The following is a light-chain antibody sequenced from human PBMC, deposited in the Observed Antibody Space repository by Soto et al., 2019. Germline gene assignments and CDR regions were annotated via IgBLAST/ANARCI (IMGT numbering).Light chain of an antibody. CDR3: QQYGGSPTT. Sequence: EIVLTQSPATLSLSPGERATLSCRASQSFSNYLAWYQQKPGQAPRLLISVASNRATGIPDRFSASGSGTDFTLTISRLEPEDFAVYYCQQYGGSPTTFGQGTKVDIK. J-gene: IGKJ1*01. CDR1: QSFSNY. V-gene: IGKV3-20*01. CDR2: VAS.